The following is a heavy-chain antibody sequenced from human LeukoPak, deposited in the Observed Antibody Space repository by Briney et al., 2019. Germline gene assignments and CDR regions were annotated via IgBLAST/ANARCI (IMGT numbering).Heavy chain of an antibody. V-gene: IGHV4-4*07. Sequence: SETLSLTCTVSGDSISNYYWSWIRQPAGKELEWIGRFYISGSTNYKPSLKSRVTISVDKSKNQFSLKLSSVTAADTAVYYCASGSGAGAFDIWGQGTMVTVSS. D-gene: IGHD2-15*01. CDR3: ASGSGAGAFDI. J-gene: IGHJ3*02. CDR2: FYISGST. CDR1: GDSISNYY.